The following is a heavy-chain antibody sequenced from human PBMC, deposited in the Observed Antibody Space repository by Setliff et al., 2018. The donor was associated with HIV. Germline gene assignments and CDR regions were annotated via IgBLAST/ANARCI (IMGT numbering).Heavy chain of an antibody. CDR3: ARGSEAYYDFWSGYYPFDY. Sequence: GASVKVSCKTSGYTFTGYHMHWVRQAPGQGLEWMGWINPNSGGTIYAQKFQDRVTMTRDTSSSTAYMELSSLRSEDMAVYYCARGSEAYYDFWSGYYPFDYWGQGTLVTVSS. D-gene: IGHD3-3*01. CDR2: INPNSGGT. J-gene: IGHJ4*02. V-gene: IGHV1-2*02. CDR1: GYTFTGYH.